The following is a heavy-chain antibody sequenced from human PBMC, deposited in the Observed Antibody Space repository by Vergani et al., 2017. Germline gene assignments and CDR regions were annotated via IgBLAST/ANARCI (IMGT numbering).Heavy chain of an antibody. CDR3: ARAAFYYDSSVYYSVVDY. CDR2: IYNTGST. CDR1: GGSINSDSHY. D-gene: IGHD3-22*01. V-gene: IGHV4-61*02. Sequence: QVQLQESGPGLVKPSQTLSLTCTVSGGSINSDSHYWTWIRQPAGKGLEWLGRIYNTGSTHYNPSLKSRVTISVDTSKNHFSLKLSSVTAADTAVYYCARAAFYYDSSVYYSVVDYWGQGTLVTVSS. J-gene: IGHJ4*02.